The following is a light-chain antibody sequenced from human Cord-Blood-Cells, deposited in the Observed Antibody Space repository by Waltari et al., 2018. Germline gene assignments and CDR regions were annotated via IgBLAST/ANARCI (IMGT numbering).Light chain of an antibody. CDR3: QQYGGSPPEYT. V-gene: IGKV3-20*01. CDR1: QSVSSSY. Sequence: EIVFTQSPGTLSLSPGERATLSCRASQSVSSSYLAWYQQKPGQAPRLLIYGASSRATGIPDRFSGSGSGTDYTLTISRLEPEDFAVYYCQQYGGSPPEYTFGQGTKLEIK. J-gene: IGKJ2*01. CDR2: GAS.